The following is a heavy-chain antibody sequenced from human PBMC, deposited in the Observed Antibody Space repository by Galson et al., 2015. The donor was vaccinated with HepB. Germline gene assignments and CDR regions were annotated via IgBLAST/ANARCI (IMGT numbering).Heavy chain of an antibody. CDR3: ARGRTGLYYNDV. D-gene: IGHD1-1*01. Sequence: LRLSCAASGLTFSSYWMSWVRQAPGKGLEWIGEINHNGSTNYNPSLKSRVTISVYTSKNQFSLKLSSVTAADTAVYYCARGRTGLYYNDVWGKGTTVTVSS. CDR1: GLTFSSYW. CDR2: INHNGST. J-gene: IGHJ6*03. V-gene: IGHV4-34*01.